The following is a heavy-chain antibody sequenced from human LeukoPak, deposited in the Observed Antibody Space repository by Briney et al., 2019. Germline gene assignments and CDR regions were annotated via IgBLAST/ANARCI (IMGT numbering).Heavy chain of an antibody. Sequence: GRSLRLSCAASGFTFSSYGMHWVRQAPGKGLEWVAVIWYDGSNKYYADSVKGRFTISRDNSKNSLYLQMNNLRAEDTAVYYCARDMAYGDYAHDYWGQGTLVTVSS. CDR2: IWYDGSNK. J-gene: IGHJ4*02. V-gene: IGHV3-33*01. CDR1: GFTFSSYG. D-gene: IGHD4-17*01. CDR3: ARDMAYGDYAHDY.